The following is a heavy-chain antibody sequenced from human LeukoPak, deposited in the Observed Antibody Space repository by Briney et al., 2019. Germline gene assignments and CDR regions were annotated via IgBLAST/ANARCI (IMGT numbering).Heavy chain of an antibody. Sequence: SVKVSCKASGFTFTSPAMQWVRQARGQRLEWIGWIVVGSGNTNYAQKFQERVTITRDMSTSTAYMELSSLRSEDTAVYYCAAGSGFGELLQYYYYYGMDVWGQGTTVTVSS. CDR1: GFTFTSPA. CDR2: IVVGSGNT. V-gene: IGHV1-58*02. D-gene: IGHD3-10*01. CDR3: AAGSGFGELLQYYYYYGMDV. J-gene: IGHJ6*02.